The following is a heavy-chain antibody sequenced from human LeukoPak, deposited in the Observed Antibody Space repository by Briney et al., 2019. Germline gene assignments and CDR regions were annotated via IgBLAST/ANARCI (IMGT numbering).Heavy chain of an antibody. Sequence: GGSLRLSCAASGFTVSSNYMSWVRQAPGKGLEWGSVIYSGGSTYYADSVKGRFTISRDNSKNTLYLQMNSLRAEDTAVYFCARHLYSSGWYYFFDYWGQGTLVTVSS. CDR3: ARHLYSSGWYYFFDY. J-gene: IGHJ4*02. CDR2: IYSGGST. V-gene: IGHV3-53*01. D-gene: IGHD6-19*01. CDR1: GFTVSSNY.